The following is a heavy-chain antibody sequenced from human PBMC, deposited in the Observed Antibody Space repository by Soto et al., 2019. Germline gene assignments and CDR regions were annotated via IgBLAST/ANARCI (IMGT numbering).Heavy chain of an antibody. V-gene: IGHV4-38-2*02. D-gene: IGHD3-10*01. CDR3: ARVSPSGDIDV. Sequence: SSETLSLTCTVSGYSIISGYYCCCIRQPPGKRLEWIANIYLSGSTYYSPSLKSRVTISLDTSKNQFSLTVRSVTASDTATYYCARVSPSGDIDVWGQGTTVTVSS. CDR2: IYLSGST. J-gene: IGHJ6*02. CDR1: GYSIISGYY.